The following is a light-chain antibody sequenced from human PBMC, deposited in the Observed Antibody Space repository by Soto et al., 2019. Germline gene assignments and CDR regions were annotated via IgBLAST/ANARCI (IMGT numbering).Light chain of an antibody. CDR3: RAYTARSTLV. Sequence: QSALTQPASVSGSDGQSITISCSGTMRDVGAYNLVSWYQQHPGTAPKLIIYEVRNRPSGISSRFSGSRSGNTASLTISGLPSEDEGDYYCRAYTARSTLVFGGGTKLTVL. V-gene: IGLV2-14*01. CDR2: EVR. J-gene: IGLJ3*02. CDR1: MRDVGAYNL.